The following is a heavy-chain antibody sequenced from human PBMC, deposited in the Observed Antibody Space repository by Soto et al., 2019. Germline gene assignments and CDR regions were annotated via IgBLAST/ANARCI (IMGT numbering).Heavy chain of an antibody. Sequence: GGSLRLSCAASGFTFSSYAMSWVRQAPGKGLEWVSAISGSGGSTYYADSVKGRFTISRDNSKNTLYLQMNSLRAEDTAVYYCAKESPFPYYGSGNYMDVWGKGTTVTVSS. J-gene: IGHJ6*03. CDR2: ISGSGGST. CDR1: GFTFSSYA. V-gene: IGHV3-23*01. D-gene: IGHD3-10*01. CDR3: AKESPFPYYGSGNYMDV.